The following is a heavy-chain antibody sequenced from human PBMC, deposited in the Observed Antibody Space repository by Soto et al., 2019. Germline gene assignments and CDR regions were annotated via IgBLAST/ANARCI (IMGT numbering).Heavy chain of an antibody. CDR2: IYWDDDK. CDR1: GFSLSTAGVG. Sequence: QITLKESGPTLVKPTQTLTLTCTFSGFSLSTAGVGVGWIRQPPGKTLEWLALIYWDDDKRYRASLKSRLTVTKDTSKNQVVLTMTNMDPVDTATYYCTHFSEGCSSTRCSFDYWGQGTLVTVSS. CDR3: THFSEGCSSTRCSFDY. V-gene: IGHV2-5*02. D-gene: IGHD2-2*01. J-gene: IGHJ4*02.